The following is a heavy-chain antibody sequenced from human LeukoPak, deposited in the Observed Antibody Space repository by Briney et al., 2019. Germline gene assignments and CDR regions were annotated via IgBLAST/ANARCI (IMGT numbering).Heavy chain of an antibody. Sequence: KTGGSLRLYCAASGFTFRSYSMNWVRQAPGKGLEWVSSISSSSSYIYYADSVKGRFTISRDNAKNSLYLQMNSLRAEDTAVYYCAREEYYDYVWGSYRPPYYFDYWGQGTLVTVSS. CDR3: AREEYYDYVWGSYRPPYYFDY. CDR1: GFTFRSYS. V-gene: IGHV3-21*01. CDR2: ISSSSSYI. J-gene: IGHJ4*02. D-gene: IGHD3-16*02.